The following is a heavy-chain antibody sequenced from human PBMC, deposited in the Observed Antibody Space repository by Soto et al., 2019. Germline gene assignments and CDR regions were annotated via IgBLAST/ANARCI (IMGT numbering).Heavy chain of an antibody. CDR3: ARAPVAAPDAFDI. J-gene: IGHJ3*02. V-gene: IGHV1-2*04. CDR2: INPNSGGT. Sequence: ASVKVSCKASGYTFTGYYMHWVRQAPGQGLEWMGWINPNSGGTNYAQKFQGWVTMTRDTSISTAYMELSRLRSDDTAVYYCARAPVAAPDAFDIWGQGTMVTVS. D-gene: IGHD2-15*01. CDR1: GYTFTGYY.